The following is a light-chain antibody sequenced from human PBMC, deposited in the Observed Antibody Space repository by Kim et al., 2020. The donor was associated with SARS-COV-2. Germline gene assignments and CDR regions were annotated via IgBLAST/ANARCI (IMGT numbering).Light chain of an antibody. CDR3: QSYDSSNQV. CDR2: EDT. J-gene: IGLJ3*02. CDR1: SGSIARNY. Sequence: GKPVTISCTRRSGSIARNYVQWYQQRPGSAPTTVIYEDTQRPSGVPGRFSGSIDSSSNSASLTISGLKTEDEADYYCQSYDSSNQVFGGGTQLTVL. V-gene: IGLV6-57*03.